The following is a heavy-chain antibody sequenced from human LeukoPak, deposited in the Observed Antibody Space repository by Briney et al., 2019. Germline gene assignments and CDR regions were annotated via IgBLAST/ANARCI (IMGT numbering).Heavy chain of an antibody. D-gene: IGHD1-26*01. CDR2: ISAYNGNK. CDR1: GYTFTTYA. V-gene: IGHV1-18*01. Sequence: GASVKVSCKASGYTFTTYAVSWVRQAPGQGLELIVWISAYNGNKNYAQNLQGRVTMTTDTSASTAYMELRSLRSDETAVYYCARRIAGTTGFDYWGQGTLVTVSS. CDR3: ARRIAGTTGFDY. J-gene: IGHJ4*02.